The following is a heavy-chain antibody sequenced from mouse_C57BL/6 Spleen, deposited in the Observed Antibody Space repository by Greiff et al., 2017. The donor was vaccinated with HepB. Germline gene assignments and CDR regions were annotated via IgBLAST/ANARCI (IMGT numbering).Heavy chain of an antibody. J-gene: IGHJ2*01. CDR3: ARGNDGYYELDY. CDR1: GYTFTDYY. V-gene: IGHV1-26*01. CDR2: INPNNGGT. D-gene: IGHD2-3*01. Sequence: EVQLQQSGPELVKPGASVKISCKASGYTFTDYYMNWVKQSHGKSLEWIGDINPNNGGTSYNQKFKGKATLTVDKSSSTAYMELRSLTSEDSAVYYCARGNDGYYELDYWGQGTTLTVSS.